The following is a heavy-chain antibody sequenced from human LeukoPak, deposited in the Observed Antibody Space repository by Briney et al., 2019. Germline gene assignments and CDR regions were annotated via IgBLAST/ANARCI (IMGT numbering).Heavy chain of an antibody. CDR2: IYYSGST. CDR1: GGSISSYY. Sequence: SETLSLTCTVSGGSISSYYWSWIRQPPGKGLEWIGYIYYSGSTNYNPSLKSRVTISVDTSKNQLSLKLSSVTAADTAVYYCAREDMQVAIYYFDYWGQGTLVTVTS. D-gene: IGHD2-15*01. J-gene: IGHJ4*02. CDR3: AREDMQVAIYYFDY. V-gene: IGHV4-59*12.